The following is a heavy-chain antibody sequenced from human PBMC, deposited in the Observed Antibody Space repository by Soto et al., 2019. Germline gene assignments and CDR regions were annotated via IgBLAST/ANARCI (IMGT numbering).Heavy chain of an antibody. Sequence: GASVKVSCKASGYTFTSYYMHWVRQAPGQGLEWMGIINPSGGSTSYAQKFQGRVTMTRDTSTSTVYMELSSLRSEDTAVYYCARAYYYDSSGYYYLGPYFDYWGQGTLVTVSS. CDR2: INPSGGST. D-gene: IGHD3-22*01. V-gene: IGHV1-46*01. CDR1: GYTFTSYY. J-gene: IGHJ4*02. CDR3: ARAYYYDSSGYYYLGPYFDY.